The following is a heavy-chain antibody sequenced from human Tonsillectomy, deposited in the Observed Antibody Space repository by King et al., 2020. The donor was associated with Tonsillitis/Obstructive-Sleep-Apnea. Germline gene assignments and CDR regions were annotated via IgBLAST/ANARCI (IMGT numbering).Heavy chain of an antibody. D-gene: IGHD3-22*01. CDR2: LTLVLNMA. Sequence: VQLVESGPEVKKPGSSVKVSCKASGGTFNSYSFNWVRQAPGQGLEWVGKLTLVLNMADYAEKFQGRVTITADKSATTAYMELSGLRSDDTAVYYCASGFSDYYDSSGPVHWGQGTLVTVSS. CDR3: ASGFSDYYDSSGPVH. CDR1: GGTFNSYS. J-gene: IGHJ4*02. V-gene: IGHV1-69*09.